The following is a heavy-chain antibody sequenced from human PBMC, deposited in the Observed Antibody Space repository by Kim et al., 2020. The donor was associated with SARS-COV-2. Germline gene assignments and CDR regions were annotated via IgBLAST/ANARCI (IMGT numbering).Heavy chain of an antibody. CDR1: GFSFSSYT. CDR3: AREGGYGSGSYYSYYFDY. Sequence: GGSLRLSCAASGFSFSSYTIHWVRQAPGKGLEWVAVISYDRNNKYYADSVKGRFTVSRDNSKNTLFLQMNSLRTEDTAVYYCAREGGYGSGSYYSYYFDYWGQGTLVTVSS. J-gene: IGHJ4*02. V-gene: IGHV3-30*04. D-gene: IGHD3-10*01. CDR2: ISYDRNNK.